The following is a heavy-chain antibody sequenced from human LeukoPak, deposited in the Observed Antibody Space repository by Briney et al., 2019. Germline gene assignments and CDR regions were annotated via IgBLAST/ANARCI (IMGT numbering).Heavy chain of an antibody. V-gene: IGHV3-21*01. CDR3: ARSVTTSFGVDY. J-gene: IGHJ4*02. CDR2: ISSSSSYI. Sequence: GGSLRLSCAASAFTFSSYSMSWVRQAPGKGLEWVSSISSSSSYIYYADSVKGRFTISRDNAKNSLYLQMNSLRAEDAAVYYCARSVTTSFGVDYWGQGTLVTVSS. D-gene: IGHD4-17*01. CDR1: AFTFSSYS.